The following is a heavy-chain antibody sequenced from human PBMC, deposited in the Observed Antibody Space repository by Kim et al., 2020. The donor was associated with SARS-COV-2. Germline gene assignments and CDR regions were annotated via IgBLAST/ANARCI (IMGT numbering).Heavy chain of an antibody. J-gene: IGHJ3*02. V-gene: IGHV1-69*06. CDR2: IIPIFGTA. CDR3: ARGILSFGEPFPGRI. Sequence: SVKVSCKASGGTFSSYAISWVRQAPGQGLEWMGGIIPIFGTANYAQKFQGRVTITADKSTSTAYMELSSLRSEDTAVYYCARGILSFGEPFPGRIWGQGTMVTVSS. CDR1: GGTFSSYA. D-gene: IGHD3-10*01.